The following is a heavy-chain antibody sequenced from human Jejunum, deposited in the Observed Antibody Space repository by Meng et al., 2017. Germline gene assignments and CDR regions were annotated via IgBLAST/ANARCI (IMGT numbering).Heavy chain of an antibody. CDR3: ARGGGSYGSRLDV. CDR2: IYYSGNT. Sequence: SETLSLTCAVSGYSISSGYYWGWIRQPPGKGLEWIGNIYYSGNTSYNPSLKSRVTVSVDTSNNHFSLKLTSVTAADTAVYYCARGGGSYGSRLDVWGQGTTVTVSS. CDR1: GYSISSGYY. V-gene: IGHV4-38-2*01. D-gene: IGHD1-26*01. J-gene: IGHJ6*02.